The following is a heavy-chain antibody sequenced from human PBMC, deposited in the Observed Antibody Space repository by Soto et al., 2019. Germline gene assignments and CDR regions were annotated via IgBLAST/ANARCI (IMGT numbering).Heavy chain of an antibody. Sequence: TSATLSLTCTFSGGSISSGGYYWSWIRQHPGKGLEWIGYIYYRGTTYYNPSLKSRVTISVDTSKNQFSLKLSSVTAADTAVYYCASASGYYYGYYFDYWGKGTLVTVPS. CDR1: GGSISSGGYY. D-gene: IGHD3-22*01. J-gene: IGHJ4*02. V-gene: IGHV4-31*03. CDR3: ASASGYYYGYYFDY. CDR2: IYYRGTT.